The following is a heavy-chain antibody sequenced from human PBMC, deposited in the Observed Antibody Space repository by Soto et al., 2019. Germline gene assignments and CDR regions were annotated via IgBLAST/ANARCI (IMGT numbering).Heavy chain of an antibody. V-gene: IGHV3-23*01. J-gene: IGHJ6*02. CDR2: ISGSGGST. CDR1: GLSFSSYA. CDR3: AKDTSVPGWFYYYGIDV. D-gene: IGHD2-15*01. Sequence: GSIRLSCAASGLSFSSYAMSWVRQAPAQGLEWVSAISGSGGSTYYADSVKGRFTISRDNSKNPLYLQINSRRAEDTPVYYCAKDTSVPGWFYYYGIDVWGQGPTGTVTS.